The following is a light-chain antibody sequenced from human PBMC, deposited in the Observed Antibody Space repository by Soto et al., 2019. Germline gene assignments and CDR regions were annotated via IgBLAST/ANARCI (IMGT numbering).Light chain of an antibody. CDR3: LQDYGDSWT. J-gene: IGKJ1*01. CDR2: SAS. CDR1: QAISNW. V-gene: IGKV1D-12*01. Sequence: DIQMTQSPSSVSASVGDRVTITCRASQAISNWLAWYRQKPGKAPDLLISSASSLQSGVPSRFSGSGSGTDFTLTISSLQPEDFATYYCLQDYGDSWTFGQGTKVDIK.